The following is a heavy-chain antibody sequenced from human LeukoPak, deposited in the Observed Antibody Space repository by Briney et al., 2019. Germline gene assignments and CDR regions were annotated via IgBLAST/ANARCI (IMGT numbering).Heavy chain of an antibody. CDR2: FDPEDGET. V-gene: IGHV1-24*01. D-gene: IGHD1-26*01. J-gene: IGHJ4*02. Sequence: ASVKVSCKVSGYTLTELSMHWVRQAPGKGLEWMGGFDPEDGETIYAQKFQGRVTMTEDTSTDTAYMELSSLRSEDTAVYYCATDRSVGANGGYYFDYWGQGTLVTVSS. CDR1: GYTLTELS. CDR3: ATDRSVGANGGYYFDY.